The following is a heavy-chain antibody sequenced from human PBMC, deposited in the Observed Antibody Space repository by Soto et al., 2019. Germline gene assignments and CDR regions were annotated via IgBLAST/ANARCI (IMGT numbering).Heavy chain of an antibody. Sequence: VQLLESGGGLVKPGGSLRLSCAASGFTFSDYYLSWIRQAPGKGLEWLSYISMSSSIIKYADSVKGRFTISRDNAKKSLYLQMNSLNGEDTAVYYCARGGSSRPFDVWGRGTLVTVSS. J-gene: IGHJ2*01. CDR2: ISMSSSII. CDR1: GFTFSDYY. D-gene: IGHD6-13*01. CDR3: ARGGSSRPFDV. V-gene: IGHV3-11*01.